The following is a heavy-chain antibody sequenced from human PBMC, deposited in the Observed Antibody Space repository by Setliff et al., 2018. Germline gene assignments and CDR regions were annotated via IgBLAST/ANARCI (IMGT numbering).Heavy chain of an antibody. CDR2: FDPEDGET. D-gene: IGHD1-26*01. Sequence: ASVKVSCKVSGYTLTELSMHWVRQAPGKGLEWMGGFDPEDGETIYAQKFQGRVTMTEDTSTDTAYMELSSLRSEDTAVYYCATQPLQWELLGFDYWGQGTMVTVSS. J-gene: IGHJ4*02. CDR3: ATQPLQWELLGFDY. V-gene: IGHV1-24*01. CDR1: GYTLTELS.